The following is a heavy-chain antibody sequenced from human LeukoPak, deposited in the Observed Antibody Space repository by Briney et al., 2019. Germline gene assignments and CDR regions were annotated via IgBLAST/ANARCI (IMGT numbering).Heavy chain of an antibody. J-gene: IGHJ4*02. CDR3: ARDFRGYSYSFDY. Sequence: GGSLRLSCAASGFTFSSYSMNWVRQAPGKGLEGVSSISSSSSYIYYADSLKGRFTISRDNAKNSLYLQMNSLRAEDTAVYYCARDFRGYSYSFDYWGQGTLVTVSS. CDR1: GFTFSSYS. V-gene: IGHV3-21*01. D-gene: IGHD5-18*01. CDR2: ISSSSSYI.